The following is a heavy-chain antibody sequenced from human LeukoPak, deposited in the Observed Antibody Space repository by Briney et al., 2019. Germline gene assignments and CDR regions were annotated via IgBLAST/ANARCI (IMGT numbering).Heavy chain of an antibody. J-gene: IGHJ4*02. CDR2: INHSGST. D-gene: IGHD2-2*01. CDR3: ARGNPSLNIVVVPAALYYFDY. V-gene: IGHV4-34*01. Sequence: PSETLSLTCAVYGGSFSGYHWSWIRQPPGKGLEWIGEINHSGSTNYNPSLKSRVTISLDTSKNQFSLKLSSVTAADTAVYYCARGNPSLNIVVVPAALYYFDYWGQGTLVTVSS. CDR1: GGSFSGYH.